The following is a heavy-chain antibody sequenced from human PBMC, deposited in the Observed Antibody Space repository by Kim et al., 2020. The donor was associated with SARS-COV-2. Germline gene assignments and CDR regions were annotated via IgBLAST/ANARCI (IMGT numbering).Heavy chain of an antibody. CDR1: GFSLSAKGMC. CDR3: ARVYQHETSGGFYYHGMDV. Sequence: SGPTLVKPTQTLTLTCTFSGFSLSAKGMCVTWVRQPPGKALEWLALIDWDDERHYSSSLKAKLTISKDTSKNQVFLRMTNMGPEDTATYYCARVYQHETSGGFYYHGMDVWGRGTTVTVSS. CDR2: IDWDDER. V-gene: IGHV2-70*19. J-gene: IGHJ6*02. D-gene: IGHD3-10*01.